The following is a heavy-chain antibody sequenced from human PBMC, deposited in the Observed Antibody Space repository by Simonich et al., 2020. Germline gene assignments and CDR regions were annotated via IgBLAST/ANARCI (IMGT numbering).Heavy chain of an antibody. J-gene: IGHJ4*02. CDR1: GFTFSSYG. CDR2: IWYYGSNK. V-gene: IGHV3-33*01. D-gene: IGHD6-13*01. Sequence: QVQLVESGGGVVQPGRSLRLSCAASGFTFSSYGMHWVRQAPGKGLEWVAVIWYYGSNKYYADSVKGRFTISRDNSKNTLCLQMNSLRAEDTAVYYCARERAAAGEAFDYWGQGTLVTVSS. CDR3: ARERAAAGEAFDY.